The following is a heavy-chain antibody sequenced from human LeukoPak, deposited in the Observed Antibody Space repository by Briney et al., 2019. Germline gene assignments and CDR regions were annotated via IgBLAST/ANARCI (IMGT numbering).Heavy chain of an antibody. CDR1: GFTLSSCA. CDR2: IRTEANSFAT. CDR3: TRHGRGSLNVFDV. J-gene: IGHJ3*01. Sequence: GGSLKLSCAASGFTLSSCAMHWVSQASGKGLEWVGRIRTEANSFATAYSASVEGRITISRDDSQNTAYLQMNSMKTEDTAVYYCTRHGRGSLNVFDVWGQGAMVTVSS. V-gene: IGHV3-73*01. D-gene: IGHD1-26*01.